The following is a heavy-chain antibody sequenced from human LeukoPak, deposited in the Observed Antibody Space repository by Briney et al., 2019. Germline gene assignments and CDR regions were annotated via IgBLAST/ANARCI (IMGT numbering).Heavy chain of an antibody. D-gene: IGHD2-15*01. V-gene: IGHV4-39*01. CDR3: ANLLGVLGYCSGGSCPNNWFDP. Sequence: PSETLSLTCTVSGGSISSSSYYWGWIRQPPGKGLEWIGSIYYSGSTYYNPSLKSRVTISVDTSKNQFSLKLSSVTAADTAVYYCANLLGVLGYCSGGSCPNNWFDPWGQGTLVTVSS. CDR1: GGSISSSSYY. CDR2: IYYSGST. J-gene: IGHJ5*02.